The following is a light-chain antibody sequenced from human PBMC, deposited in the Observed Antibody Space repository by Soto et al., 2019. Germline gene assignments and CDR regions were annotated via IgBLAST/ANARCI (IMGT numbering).Light chain of an antibody. J-gene: IGLJ1*01. V-gene: IGLV1-44*01. CDR3: AAWDDSLNGLYV. Sequence: QSAMTQPPSASGTPGQRDTISCAGSSSNIGSNTVNWYQQLPGTAPKLLIYSNNQRPSGVPDRFSGSKSGTSASLAISGLLSEAEADYYCAAWDDSLNGLYVFGPGTKVTLL. CDR2: SNN. CDR1: SSNIGSNT.